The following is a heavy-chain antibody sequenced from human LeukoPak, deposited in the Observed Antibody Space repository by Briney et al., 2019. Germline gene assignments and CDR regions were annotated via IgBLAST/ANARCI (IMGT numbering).Heavy chain of an antibody. CDR1: AFTLSSYG. CDR2: ISSSGSSI. J-gene: IGHJ4*02. V-gene: IGHV3-48*03. CDR3: ARVRSSTDFDY. Sequence: PGGSLRLSCAASAFTLSSYGMNWVRRAPGKGLDWVSYISSSGSSIYYADSVKGRFTISRDNAKNSLYLQMNSLRAEDTAVYYCARVRSSTDFDYWGQGTLVTVSS. D-gene: IGHD6-13*01.